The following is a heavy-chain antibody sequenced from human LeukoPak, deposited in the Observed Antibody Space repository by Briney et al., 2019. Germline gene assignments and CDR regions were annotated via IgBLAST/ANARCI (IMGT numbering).Heavy chain of an antibody. CDR2: IYYSGST. V-gene: IGHV4-31*03. CDR3: ARGTPAGMIVVPNAFDI. J-gene: IGHJ3*02. D-gene: IGHD3-22*01. Sequence: SETLSLTCTVSGGSISSGGYYWSWIRQHPGKGLEWIGNIYYSGSTYYNPSLKSRVTISVDTSKNQFSLKLSSVTAADTAVYYCARGTPAGMIVVPNAFDIWGQGTMVTVSS. CDR1: GGSISSGGYY.